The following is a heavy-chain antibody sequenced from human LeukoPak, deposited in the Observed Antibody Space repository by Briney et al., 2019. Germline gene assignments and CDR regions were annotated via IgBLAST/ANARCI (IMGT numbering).Heavy chain of an antibody. D-gene: IGHD5-18*01. J-gene: IGHJ4*02. CDR3: GRLGYSYGYVDY. Sequence: SETLSLTCTVSGGSISSSRYYWGWIRQPPGKGLEWIGSIYYSGSTYYNPSLKSRVTISVDTSENQFSLKLSSVTAADTAVYYCGRLGYSYGYVDYWGQGTLVTVSS. CDR1: GGSISSSRYY. V-gene: IGHV4-39*01. CDR2: IYYSGST.